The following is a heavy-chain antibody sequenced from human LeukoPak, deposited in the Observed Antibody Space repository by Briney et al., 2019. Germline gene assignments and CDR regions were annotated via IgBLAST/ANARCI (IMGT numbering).Heavy chain of an antibody. CDR3: AREGAAAGTLDYYYGMDV. Sequence: ASVKVSCKASGYTFTSCYIHWVRQAPGQGLGWMGIINPSGGSTSYAQKFQGRVTMTRDTSTSTVYMELSSLRSEDTAVYYCAREGAAAGTLDYYYGMDVWGQGTTVTVSS. J-gene: IGHJ6*02. CDR1: GYTFTSCY. V-gene: IGHV1-46*01. D-gene: IGHD6-13*01. CDR2: INPSGGST.